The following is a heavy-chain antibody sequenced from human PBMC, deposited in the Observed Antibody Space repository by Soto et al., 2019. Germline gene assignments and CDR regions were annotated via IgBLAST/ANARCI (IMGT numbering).Heavy chain of an antibody. CDR2: ISSSSSYI. CDR1: GFTFSSYS. V-gene: IGHV3-21*01. J-gene: IGHJ4*02. CDR3: AKDESAGYYYFDY. D-gene: IGHD3-9*01. Sequence: GGSLRLSCAASGFTFSSYSMNWDRQAPGKGLEWVSSISSSSSYIYYADSVKGRFTISRDNAKNSLYLEMNSLRVEDTAVYYCAKDESAGYYYFDYWGQGTLVTVSS.